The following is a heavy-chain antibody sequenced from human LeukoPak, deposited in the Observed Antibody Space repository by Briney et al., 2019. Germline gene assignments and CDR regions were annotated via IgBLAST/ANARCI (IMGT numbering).Heavy chain of an antibody. D-gene: IGHD2-2*01. Sequence: SVKVSCKASGGTFSSYAISWVRQAPGQGLEWMGGIIPIFGTANYAQKFQGRVTITADKSTSTAYMELSSLRSEDTAVYYCAREVVPAAIPPHPYYFDYWGQGTLVTVSS. CDR2: IIPIFGTA. CDR3: AREVVPAAIPPHPYYFDY. CDR1: GGTFSSYA. V-gene: IGHV1-69*06. J-gene: IGHJ4*02.